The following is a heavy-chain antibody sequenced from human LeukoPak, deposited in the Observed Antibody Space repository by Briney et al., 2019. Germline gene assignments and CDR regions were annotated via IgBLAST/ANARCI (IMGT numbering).Heavy chain of an antibody. Sequence: ASVKVSCKASGYTXTSYAMHWVRQAPGQGLDWMAWITPSGGTNYPQKFQGRVATTRDTSITTAYMDLSRLTSDDTAVYYCARDRYGDGFAHFDYWGQGALVTVSS. D-gene: IGHD5-24*01. CDR2: ITPSGGT. CDR3: ARDRYGDGFAHFDY. CDR1: GYTXTSYA. J-gene: IGHJ4*02. V-gene: IGHV1-2*02.